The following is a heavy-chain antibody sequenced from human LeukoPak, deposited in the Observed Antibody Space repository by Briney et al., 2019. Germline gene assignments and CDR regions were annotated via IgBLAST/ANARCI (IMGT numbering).Heavy chain of an antibody. CDR1: GYTFTGYY. CDR2: INPNSGGT. V-gene: IGHV1-2*04. CDR3: ARDQGILEDWFDP. D-gene: IGHD3-3*01. J-gene: IGHJ5*02. Sequence: GASVKVSCKASGYTFTGYYMHWVRQAPGQGLEWMGWINPNSGGTNYAQKFQGWVTMTRDTSISTAYMELSRLRSDDTAVYYCARDQGILEDWFDPWGQGTLVTVSS.